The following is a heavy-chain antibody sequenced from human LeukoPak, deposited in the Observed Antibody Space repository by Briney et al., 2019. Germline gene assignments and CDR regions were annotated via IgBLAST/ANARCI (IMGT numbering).Heavy chain of an antibody. Sequence: GGSLRLSCAASGFTFRDAWMTWVRQAPGKGLEWVAVIWSDGSNKYYADSVKGRFTISRDNSKNTLYLQMNSLRAEDTAVYYCARDLGASPFDLWGRGTLVTVSS. V-gene: IGHV3-33*08. CDR2: IWSDGSNK. CDR1: GFTFRDAW. CDR3: ARDLGASPFDL. J-gene: IGHJ2*01. D-gene: IGHD4-17*01.